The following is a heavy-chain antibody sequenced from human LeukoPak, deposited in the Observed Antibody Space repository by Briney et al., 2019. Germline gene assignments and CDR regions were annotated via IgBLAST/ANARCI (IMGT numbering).Heavy chain of an antibody. CDR1: GGTFSSYA. V-gene: IGHV1-69*13. D-gene: IGHD3-10*01. Sequence: SVNVSCKASGGTFSSYAISWVRQAPGQGLEWMGGIIPIFGTANYAQKFQGRVTITADESTGTAYMELSSLRSEDTAVYYCARGSITFSGSYYSDYYYGMDVWGKGTTVTVSS. CDR2: IIPIFGTA. J-gene: IGHJ6*04. CDR3: ARGSITFSGSYYSDYYYGMDV.